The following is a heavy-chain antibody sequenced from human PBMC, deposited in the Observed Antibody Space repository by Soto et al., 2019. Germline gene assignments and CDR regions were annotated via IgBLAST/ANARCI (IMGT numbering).Heavy chain of an antibody. Sequence: EVQLLESGGGLVQPGGSLRLSCAASGFTFSSYAMSWVRQAPGKGLEWVSGISGSGGSTYYADSVKGRFTISRDNSKNNVDLQMNSLRAEDTAVYYCAKASGWYLDPWGQRTLVTVSS. D-gene: IGHD6-19*01. CDR3: AKASGWYLDP. J-gene: IGHJ5*02. V-gene: IGHV3-23*01. CDR1: GFTFSSYA. CDR2: ISGSGGST.